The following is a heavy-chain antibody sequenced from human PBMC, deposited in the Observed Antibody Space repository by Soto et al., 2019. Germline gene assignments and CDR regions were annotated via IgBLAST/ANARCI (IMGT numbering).Heavy chain of an antibody. CDR3: ARVSIAARHYYYYGMDV. Sequence: QVQLVESGGGVVQPGRSLRLSCAASGFTFSSYAMHWVRQAPGKGLEWVAVISYDGSNKYYADSVKGRFTISSDNSKNPLYLQRNSLRAEDTAVYYCARVSIAARHYYYYGMDVWGQGTTVTVSS. D-gene: IGHD6-6*01. CDR1: GFTFSSYA. V-gene: IGHV3-30-3*01. CDR2: ISYDGSNK. J-gene: IGHJ6*02.